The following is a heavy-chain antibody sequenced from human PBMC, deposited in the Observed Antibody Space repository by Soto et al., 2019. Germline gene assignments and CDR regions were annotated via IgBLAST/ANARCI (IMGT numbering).Heavy chain of an antibody. D-gene: IGHD4-17*01. J-gene: IGHJ4*02. V-gene: IGHV1-18*01. Sequence: GASVKVSCKSSGYTFTSYGISCVRQAPGQGLEWMGWISAYNGNTNYAQRLQGRVTMTTDTSTSTAYMELRSLRSDDTAVYYCARINDYGDYFDYWGQGTLVTVSS. CDR3: ARINDYGDYFDY. CDR1: GYTFTSYG. CDR2: ISAYNGNT.